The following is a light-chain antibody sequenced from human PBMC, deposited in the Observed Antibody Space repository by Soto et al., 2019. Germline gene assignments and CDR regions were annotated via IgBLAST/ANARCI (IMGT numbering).Light chain of an antibody. Sequence: AIQMTQSPSSLSASVGDRVTISCRASQGIGNDLGWYQQKPGKAPKLLIYEASNLQSGVPSRFSGSGSGTDFTLTISSLQPEDIATYYCQQYDNRPLTFGGGTKVDNK. CDR1: QGIGND. V-gene: IGKV1-6*01. J-gene: IGKJ4*01. CDR3: QQYDNRPLT. CDR2: EAS.